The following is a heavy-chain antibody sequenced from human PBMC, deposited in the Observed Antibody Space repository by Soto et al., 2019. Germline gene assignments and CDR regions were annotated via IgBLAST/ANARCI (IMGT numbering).Heavy chain of an antibody. CDR1: GGSITSGHYY. CDR2: IYSRGNT. V-gene: IGHV4-31*03. D-gene: IGHD3-10*01. Sequence: QVQLQESGPGLVKPSQTLSLTCTVSGGSITSGHYYWTWIRQHPGKGLEWSGYIYSRGNTYYSPSRKMRVDMAFDMSKNPFSLRVSPVTAADTAVYYCARALSGSYFVLERWGQGAQVTVSP. CDR3: ARALSGSYFVLER. J-gene: IGHJ4*02.